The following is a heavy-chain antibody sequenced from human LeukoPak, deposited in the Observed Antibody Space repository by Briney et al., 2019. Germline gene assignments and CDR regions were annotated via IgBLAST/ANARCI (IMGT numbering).Heavy chain of an antibody. D-gene: IGHD5-12*01. J-gene: IGHJ4*02. CDR1: GFTFDDYA. V-gene: IGHV3-43*02. CDR3: AKDITGYSGYDVVAPVFDY. Sequence: GGSLRLSCAASGFTFDDYAMHWVRKAPGKGLEWVSLISGDGGSTYYADSVKGRFTISRDNSKNSLYLQMNSLRTEDTALYYCAKDITGYSGYDVVAPVFDYWGQGTLVTVSS. CDR2: ISGDGGST.